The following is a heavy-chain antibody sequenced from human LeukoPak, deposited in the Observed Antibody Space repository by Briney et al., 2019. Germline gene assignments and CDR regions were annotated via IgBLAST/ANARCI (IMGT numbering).Heavy chain of an antibody. Sequence: LPGGSLRLSCAASGFTFSSYAMHWVRQAPGKGLEWVAVISYDGSNKYYADSVKGRFTISRDNSKNTLYLQMNSLRAEDTAVYYSARDFRGLYDSSGLDYWGQGTLVTVSS. CDR1: GFTFSSYA. CDR2: ISYDGSNK. D-gene: IGHD3-22*01. CDR3: ARDFRGLYDSSGLDY. V-gene: IGHV3-30-3*01. J-gene: IGHJ4*02.